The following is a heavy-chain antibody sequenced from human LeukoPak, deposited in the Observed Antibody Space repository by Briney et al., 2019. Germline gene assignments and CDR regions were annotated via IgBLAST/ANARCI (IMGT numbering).Heavy chain of an antibody. CDR2: IIPIFGIA. CDR1: GGTFSSYA. D-gene: IGHD6-6*01. CDR3: ARDYGQQLVRGWLDP. V-gene: IGHV1-69*04. J-gene: IGHJ5*02. Sequence: SVKVSCKASGGTFSSYAISWVRQVPGQGLEWMGRIIPIFGIANYAQKFQGRVTITADKSTSTAYMELSSLRSEDTAVYYCARDYGQQLVRGWLDPWGQGTLVTVSS.